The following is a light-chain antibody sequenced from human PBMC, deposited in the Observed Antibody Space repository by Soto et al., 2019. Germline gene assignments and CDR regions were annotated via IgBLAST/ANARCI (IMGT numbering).Light chain of an antibody. CDR3: QQYDSDST. CDR1: QSISTW. CDR2: DAS. J-gene: IGKJ2*01. Sequence: DIQMTQSPSTLSASVGDRVTITCRASQSISTWLAWYQQKPGQAPKLLIYDASSLQTGVPSRFGGSGSGTDFTLTISSLQPEDFATYYCQQYDSDSTFGQGTKLEIK. V-gene: IGKV1-5*01.